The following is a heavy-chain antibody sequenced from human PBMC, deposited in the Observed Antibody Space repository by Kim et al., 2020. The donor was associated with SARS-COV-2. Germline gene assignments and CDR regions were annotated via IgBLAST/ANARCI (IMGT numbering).Heavy chain of an antibody. Sequence: SETLSLTCTVSGGSISSYYWSWIRQPPGKGLEWIGYIYYSGSTNYNPSLKSRVTISVDTSKNQFSLKLSSVTAADTAVYYCARSPPPYGRADCSSTSCYLGSYYFGYWGQGTLVTVSS. CDR2: IYYSGST. V-gene: IGHV4-59*01. D-gene: IGHD2-2*01. CDR1: GGSISSYY. CDR3: ARSPPPYGRADCSSTSCYLGSYYFGY. J-gene: IGHJ4*02.